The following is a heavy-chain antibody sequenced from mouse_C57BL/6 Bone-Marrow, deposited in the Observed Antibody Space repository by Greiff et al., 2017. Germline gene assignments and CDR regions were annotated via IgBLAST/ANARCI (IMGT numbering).Heavy chain of an antibody. CDR1: GYTFTSYG. J-gene: IGHJ1*03. CDR3: ARWVYYGSSSWYFDV. D-gene: IGHD1-1*01. V-gene: IGHV1-58*01. Sequence: EVQRVESGAELVRPGSSVKMSCKTSGYTFTSYGINWVKQRPGQGLEWIGYIYIGNGYTEYNEKFKGKATLTSDTSSSTAYMQLSSLTSEDSAIYFCARWVYYGSSSWYFDVWGTGTTVTVSS. CDR2: IYIGNGYT.